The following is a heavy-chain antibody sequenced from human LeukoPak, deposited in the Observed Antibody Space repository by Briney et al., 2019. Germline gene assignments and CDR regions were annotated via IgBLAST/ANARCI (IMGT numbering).Heavy chain of an antibody. CDR2: IYYSGST. D-gene: IGHD2-15*01. Sequence: SETLSLTCTVSGGSISSYNWSWIRQPPGKGLEWIGYIYYSGSTNYNPSLKSRVTISVDTSKNQFSLKLSSVTAADTAVYYCARAERGYCSGGSCYHDGFDYWGQGTLVTVSS. J-gene: IGHJ4*02. CDR1: GGSISSYN. CDR3: ARAERGYCSGGSCYHDGFDY. V-gene: IGHV4-59*01.